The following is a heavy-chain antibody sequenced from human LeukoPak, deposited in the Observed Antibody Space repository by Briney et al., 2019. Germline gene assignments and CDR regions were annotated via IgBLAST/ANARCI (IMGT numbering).Heavy chain of an antibody. V-gene: IGHV5-51*01. CDR3: AGQGGSAVSLDV. CDR1: GYTFTRWW. CDR2: INPADSDT. D-gene: IGHD6-19*01. Sequence: GESLKISCKGSGYTFTRWWIGWVRQMPGKGLEWMAIINPADSDTRYSPSFRGLVTISVDKSISTAYLLWDSLKASDAAVYYCAGQGGSAVSLDVWGLGTTVTVSS. J-gene: IGHJ6*02.